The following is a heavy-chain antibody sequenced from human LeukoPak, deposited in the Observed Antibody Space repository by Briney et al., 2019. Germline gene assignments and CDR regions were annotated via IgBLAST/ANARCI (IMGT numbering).Heavy chain of an antibody. D-gene: IGHD2-15*01. J-gene: IGHJ4*02. CDR2: IYYSGST. V-gene: IGHV4-34*01. Sequence: PSETLSLTCAVYGGSFSGYYWSWIRQPPGKGLEWIGSIYYSGSTYYNPSLKSRVTISVDTSKNQFSLKLSSVTAADTAVYYCASRYCSGGSCYPFDYWGQGTLVTVSS. CDR3: ASRYCSGGSCYPFDY. CDR1: GGSFSGYY.